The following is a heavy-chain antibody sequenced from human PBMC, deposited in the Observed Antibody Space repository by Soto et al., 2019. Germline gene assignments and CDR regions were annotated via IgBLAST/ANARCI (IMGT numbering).Heavy chain of an antibody. Sequence: GGSLRLSCAASGFTFNKYWMHWVRQAPGKGLVWVSRISSDGSDTIYAGSVRGRFAVSRDHAKNMLFLQINSLTADDTAIYYCVRGWIPDQHVGYLQFWGQGTLVTVSS. D-gene: IGHD1-26*01. J-gene: IGHJ4*02. CDR1: GFTFNKYW. CDR3: VRGWIPDQHVGYLQF. V-gene: IGHV3-74*01. CDR2: ISSDGSDT.